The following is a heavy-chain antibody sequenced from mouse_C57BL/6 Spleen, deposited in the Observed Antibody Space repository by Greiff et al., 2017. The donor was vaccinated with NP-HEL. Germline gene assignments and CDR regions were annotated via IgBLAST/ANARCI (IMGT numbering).Heavy chain of an antibody. CDR1: GFTFTDYY. CDR2: IRNKANGYTT. J-gene: IGHJ4*01. CDR3: LRLFRFYYAMVF. V-gene: IGHV7-3*01. Sequence: EVKLVESGGGLVQPGGSLSLSCAASGFTFTDYYMSWVRQPPGKALEWLGFIRNKANGYTTEYSASVKGRFTISRDNSQSILYLQMTALRAEDSATYYCLRLFRFYYAMVFWAQGTSVTVSS. D-gene: IGHD6-1*01.